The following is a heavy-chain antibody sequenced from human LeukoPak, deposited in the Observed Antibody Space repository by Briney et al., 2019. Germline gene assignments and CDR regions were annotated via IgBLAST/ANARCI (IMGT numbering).Heavy chain of an antibody. J-gene: IGHJ4*02. CDR3: ARGGSSWYRPFDY. Sequence: KPSETLSLTCTVSGGSISSYYWSWIRQPPGKGLEWIGYIYYSGSTNYNPSLKSRVTISIDTSKNQFSLKLSSVTAADTAVYYCARGGSSWYRPFDYWGQGTLVTVSS. CDR1: GGSISSYY. D-gene: IGHD6-13*01. V-gene: IGHV4-59*01. CDR2: IYYSGST.